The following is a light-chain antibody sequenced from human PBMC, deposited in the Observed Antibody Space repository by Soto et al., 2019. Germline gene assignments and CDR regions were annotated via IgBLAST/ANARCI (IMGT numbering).Light chain of an antibody. Sequence: EIVLTQSPGTLSLSPGERVTLSCRASQSVTSNFVAWYQQKPGQAPRLLIYDASRRATGIADRFSGSGSGTDFTLTISRLVHVDFAVYYCQQYGSSPLTFGGGTKVEIK. V-gene: IGKV3-20*01. J-gene: IGKJ4*01. CDR2: DAS. CDR1: QSVTSNF. CDR3: QQYGSSPLT.